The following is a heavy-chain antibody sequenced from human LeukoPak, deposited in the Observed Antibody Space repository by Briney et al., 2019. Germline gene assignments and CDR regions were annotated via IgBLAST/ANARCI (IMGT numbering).Heavy chain of an antibody. V-gene: IGHV3-33*01. CDR2: ICYDGGNK. CDR3: VRNQGAGISYFDF. D-gene: IGHD1-14*01. J-gene: IGHJ4*02. CDR1: GFLFSSYG. Sequence: GKSLRLSCAASGFLFSSYGIHWARQAPGKGLEWVASICYDGGNKYYADSVRGRFTISRDNSKNTVYLQMNSLRVEDTAIYYCVRNQGAGISYFDFWGQGTQVTVSS.